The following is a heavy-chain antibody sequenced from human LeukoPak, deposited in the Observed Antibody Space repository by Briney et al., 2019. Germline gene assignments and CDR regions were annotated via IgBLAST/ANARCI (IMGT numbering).Heavy chain of an antibody. D-gene: IGHD2-2*01. CDR3: ARYCSSTSCAGY. CDR1: GYSISSGYY. J-gene: IGHJ4*02. V-gene: IGHV4-38-2*02. Sequence: SETLSLTCTVSGYSISSGYYWGWIRQPPGKGLEWIGSIYHSGSTYYNPSLKSRVAISVDTSKNQFSLKLSSVTAADTAVYYCARYCSSTSCAGYWGQGTLVTVSS. CDR2: IYHSGST.